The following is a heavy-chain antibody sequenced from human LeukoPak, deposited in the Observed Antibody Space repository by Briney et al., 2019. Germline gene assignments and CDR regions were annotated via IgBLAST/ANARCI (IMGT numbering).Heavy chain of an antibody. Sequence: SQTLSLTCAISGDSVSSNSVTWNWIRQSPSRGLEWLGRTYYRSTWYNDYAVSVRGRITVNPDTSKNQFSLHLNSVTPEDTAVYYCARGSSSSGFDYWGQGTLVTVSS. CDR2: TYYRSTWYN. J-gene: IGHJ4*02. CDR1: GDSVSSNSVT. V-gene: IGHV6-1*01. D-gene: IGHD6-6*01. CDR3: ARGSSSSGFDY.